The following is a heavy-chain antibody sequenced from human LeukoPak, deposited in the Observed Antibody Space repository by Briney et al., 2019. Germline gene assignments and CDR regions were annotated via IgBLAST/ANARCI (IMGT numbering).Heavy chain of an antibody. V-gene: IGHV3-21*01. J-gene: IGHJ4*02. CDR3: ARGLTHSGSYVAGHYFDY. D-gene: IGHD1-26*01. CDR2: ISSSSSYI. Sequence: GGSLRLSCAASGFTFSSYSMNWVRRAPGKGLEWVSSISSSSSYIYYADSVKGRFTISRDNAKNSLYLQMNSLRAEDTAVYYCARGLTHSGSYVAGHYFDYRGQGTLVTVSS. CDR1: GFTFSSYS.